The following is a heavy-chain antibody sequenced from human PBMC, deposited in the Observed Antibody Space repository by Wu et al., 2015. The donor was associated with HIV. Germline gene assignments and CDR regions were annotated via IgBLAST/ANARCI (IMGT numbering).Heavy chain of an antibody. CDR2: IIPVSGPG. CDR1: GGTFTSYA. D-gene: IGHD3-22*01. J-gene: IGHJ4*02. Sequence: QVHLVQSGAEVKKSGSSVKVSCQASGGTFTSYAFSWVRQAPGQGLEWMGRIIPVSGPGDYAEKFQGRVTIIADESTSTIYMELSRLRFDDTAVYYCARERVDYDSSGYRAHRGHHFDYWGQGTLVTVSS. V-gene: IGHV1-69*15. CDR3: ARERVDYDSSGYRAHRGHHFDY.